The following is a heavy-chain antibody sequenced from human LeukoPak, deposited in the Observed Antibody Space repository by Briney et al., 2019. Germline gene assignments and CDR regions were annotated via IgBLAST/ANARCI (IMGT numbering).Heavy chain of an antibody. D-gene: IGHD3-22*01. V-gene: IGHV3-48*03. Sequence: GGSLRLSCAASGFTFSSSEMHWVRQAPGKGLDWVSYISSRGSTKYYADSVEGRFTISRDNAKNSLYLQMNSLRAEDTAVYYCARESRDSSGYGNFDYWGQGTLVTVSS. CDR2: ISSRGSTK. CDR3: ARESRDSSGYGNFDY. J-gene: IGHJ4*02. CDR1: GFTFSSSE.